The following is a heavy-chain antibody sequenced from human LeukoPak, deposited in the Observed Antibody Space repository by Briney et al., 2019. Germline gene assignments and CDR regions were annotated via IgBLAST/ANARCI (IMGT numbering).Heavy chain of an antibody. D-gene: IGHD5-12*01. Sequence: ASVKVSCKASGYTFTSYGISWVRQAPGQGLEWMGWISAYNGNTNYAQKLQGRVTMTTDTSTSTAYMELRSLRSDDTAVYYCARDLRSEWLRFSYYYGRDVWGQGTTVTVSS. V-gene: IGHV1-18*01. CDR1: GYTFTSYG. J-gene: IGHJ6*02. CDR3: ARDLRSEWLRFSYYYGRDV. CDR2: ISAYNGNT.